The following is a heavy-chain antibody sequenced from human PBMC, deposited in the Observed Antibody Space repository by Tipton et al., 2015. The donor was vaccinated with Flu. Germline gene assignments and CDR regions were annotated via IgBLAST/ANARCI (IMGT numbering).Heavy chain of an antibody. CDR3: ARSKYPPQGGVVDDY. J-gene: IGHJ4*02. CDR1: GGSISSGSYY. CDR2: IYTSGST. D-gene: IGHD3-3*01. V-gene: IGHV4-61*02. Sequence: TLSLTCTVSGGSISSGSYYWSWIQQPAGKGLEWIGRIYTSGSTNYNPSLKSRVTISVDTSKNQFSLKLSSVTAADTAVYYCARSKYPPQGGVVDDYWGQGTLVTVSS.